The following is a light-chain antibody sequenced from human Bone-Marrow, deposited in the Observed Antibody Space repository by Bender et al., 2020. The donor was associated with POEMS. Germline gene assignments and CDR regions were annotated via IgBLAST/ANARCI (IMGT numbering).Light chain of an antibody. V-gene: IGLV3-21*02. CDR3: QVWDTSRDLAF. CDR2: DDL. J-gene: IGLJ1*01. Sequence: SYELTQPPSVSVSPGQTARITCGGDNIGTKSVHWYQQKPGQAPVLVIYDDLDRPSGIPERISGSNSGNAATLIISRVEVGDEADYYCQVWDTSRDLAFFGTGTKVTVL. CDR1: NIGTKS.